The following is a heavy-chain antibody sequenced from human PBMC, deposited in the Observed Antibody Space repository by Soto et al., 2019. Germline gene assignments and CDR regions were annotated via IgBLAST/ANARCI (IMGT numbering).Heavy chain of an antibody. CDR3: ARQAASSWYYYYYGMDV. V-gene: IGHV5-51*01. CDR2: IYPGDSDT. Sequence: GESLKISCKGSGYSFTSYWIGWVRQMPGKGLEWMGIIYPGDSDTRYSPSFQGQVTISADKSISTAYLQWSSLKASDTAMHYCARQAASSWYYYYYGMDVRGQGTTVTVSS. CDR1: GYSFTSYW. J-gene: IGHJ6*02. D-gene: IGHD6-13*01.